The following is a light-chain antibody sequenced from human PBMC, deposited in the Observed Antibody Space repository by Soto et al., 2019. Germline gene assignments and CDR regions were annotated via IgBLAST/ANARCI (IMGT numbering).Light chain of an antibody. J-gene: IGKJ4*01. CDR3: QHYNTYPPT. CDR2: KAS. V-gene: IGKV1-5*03. CDR1: QSISSW. Sequence: DIQMTQSPSTLSASVGDRVTITCRASQSISSWLAWYQQKPGKAPKLLIYKASSLESGVPSRFSGSGSVTEFTLTISSLQPDDFATYYCQHYNTYPPTFGGGTKVEIK.